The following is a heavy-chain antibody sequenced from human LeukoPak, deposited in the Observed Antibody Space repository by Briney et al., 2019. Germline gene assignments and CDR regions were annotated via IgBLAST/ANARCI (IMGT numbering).Heavy chain of an antibody. CDR3: AKDLSSGWYYFDY. Sequence: SGRSLTLSWAAAGFTVDDYAIHWVRHAPGEGLGWVSSISWNSGSIGYADSVTGRFTIARDNAKNSLYLQMNRLRAEDTALYYCAKDLSSGWYYFDYWGQGTLVTVSS. V-gene: IGHV3-9*01. D-gene: IGHD6-19*01. J-gene: IGHJ4*02. CDR1: GFTVDDYA. CDR2: ISWNSGSI.